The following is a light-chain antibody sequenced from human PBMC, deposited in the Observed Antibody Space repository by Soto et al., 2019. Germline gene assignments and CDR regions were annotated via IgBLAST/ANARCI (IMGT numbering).Light chain of an antibody. CDR1: QSISSH. J-gene: IGKJ5*01. CDR2: AAS. V-gene: IGKV1-39*01. CDR3: QQTYTTPIT. Sequence: DIQMTQSPASLTASVRDRVSITCLASQSISSHLHWYQQKPGKAPTLLIYAASALHSGVPSRFSGSGSGTDFTLTISRLQPEDFATYYCQQTYTTPITFGQGTRLEI.